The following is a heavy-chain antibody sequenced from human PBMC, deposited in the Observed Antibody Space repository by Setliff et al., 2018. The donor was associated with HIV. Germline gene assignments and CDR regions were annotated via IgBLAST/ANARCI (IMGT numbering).Heavy chain of an antibody. CDR3: ARAFYGISAGYYYFDV. J-gene: IGHJ4*02. Sequence: NPSETLSLTCTVSGGSISSTSHYWTWIRQPAEKGLEWLGRIFTSGSASYNPSLESRVTFSVDTSKNQFALKLTSVTAADTAVYYCARAFYGISAGYYYFDVWGQGALVT. CDR2: IFTSGSA. V-gene: IGHV4-61*02. CDR1: GGSISSTSHY. D-gene: IGHD3-9*01.